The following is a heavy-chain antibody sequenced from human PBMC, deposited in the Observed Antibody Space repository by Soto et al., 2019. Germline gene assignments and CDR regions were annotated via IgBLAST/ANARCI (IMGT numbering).Heavy chain of an antibody. CDR2: IYSAGNT. Sequence: EVQVLESGGGLVQPGGSLRLSCAASGFTVSSSYMTWVRQAPGKGLEWVSVIYSAGNTYYADSVKGRFTISRDNSKNTVYLQMNSLRAEDTDVYYCAIITFGTHGMDVWGQGTTVTVSS. J-gene: IGHJ6*02. V-gene: IGHV3-66*01. D-gene: IGHD3-10*01. CDR3: AIITFGTHGMDV. CDR1: GFTVSSSY.